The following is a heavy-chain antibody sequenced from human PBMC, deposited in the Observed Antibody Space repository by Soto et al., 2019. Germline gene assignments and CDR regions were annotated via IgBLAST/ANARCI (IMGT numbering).Heavy chain of an antibody. CDR3: TLRRAFDWFLYEDY. CDR2: IDSGDDK. Sequence: QITLKESGPTLVRPTQTLTLTCSFSGFSLNTSGLGVAWVRQSPGKALEWLAFIDSGDDKLYSPSLKTRLTITQDTSKNQVFLTLTNVDPVDTGTYFCTLRRAFDWFLYEDYWGQGTLITV. CDR1: GFSLNTSGLG. J-gene: IGHJ4*02. D-gene: IGHD3-9*01. V-gene: IGHV2-5*02.